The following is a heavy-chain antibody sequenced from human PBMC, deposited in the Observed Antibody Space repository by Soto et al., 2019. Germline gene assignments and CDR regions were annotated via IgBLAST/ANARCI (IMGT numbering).Heavy chain of an antibody. Sequence: SQTLSLTCAISGGSVSSNSAAWNWIRQSPSRGLEWLGRTYYRSKWYNDYAVSVKSRITINPDTSKNQFSLQLNSVTPEDTAVYYCAREYARWSSSQRDWFDPWGQGTLVTVSS. CDR1: GGSVSSNSAA. D-gene: IGHD6-13*01. CDR2: TYYRSKWYN. V-gene: IGHV6-1*01. CDR3: AREYARWSSSQRDWFDP. J-gene: IGHJ5*02.